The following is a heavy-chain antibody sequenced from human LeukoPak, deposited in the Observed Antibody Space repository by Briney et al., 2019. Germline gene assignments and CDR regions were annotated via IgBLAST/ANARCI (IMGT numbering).Heavy chain of an antibody. CDR2: ISSSGSAI. CDR3: ARANYYDITSFDF. J-gene: IGHJ4*02. CDR1: GFTFSNNE. V-gene: IGHV3-48*03. Sequence: PGGSLRLSCAASGFTFSNNEMNWVRQAPGKGLEWVSYISSSGSAIYYADSVKGRFTISRDNAKNSLYPQTKSLRAEDTAVYYCARANYYDITSFDFWGQGALVTVSS. D-gene: IGHD3-22*01.